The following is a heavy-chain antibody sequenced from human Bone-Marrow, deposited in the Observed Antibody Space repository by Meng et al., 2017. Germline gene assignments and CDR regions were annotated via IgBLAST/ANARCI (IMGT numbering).Heavy chain of an antibody. J-gene: IGHJ4*02. CDR1: GGSFSDYY. D-gene: IGHD3-10*01. V-gene: IGHV4-34*01. CDR3: ARDPSGELLQSQGY. CDR2: INHSGST. Sequence: GSLRLSCVVSGGSFSDYYWSWIRQPPGKGLEWIGEINHSGSTNYNPSLESRATISVDTSQNNLSLKLSSVTAADSAVYYCARDPSGELLQSQGYWGQGTLVTVSS.